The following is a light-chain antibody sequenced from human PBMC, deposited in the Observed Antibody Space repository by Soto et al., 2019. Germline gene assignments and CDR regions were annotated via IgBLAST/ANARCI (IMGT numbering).Light chain of an antibody. CDR3: QQYQNFPPS. CDR2: AAS. CDR1: PGINNF. V-gene: IGKV1-16*02. Sequence: DIQMTQSPSSLSASVGDRVTITCRASPGINNFLALFQQKPGQAPKSLIYAASTLQTGVPSKFSGSGSETEFTLTINSLQPEDFATYYCQQYQNFPPSFGQGTKVEIK. J-gene: IGKJ1*01.